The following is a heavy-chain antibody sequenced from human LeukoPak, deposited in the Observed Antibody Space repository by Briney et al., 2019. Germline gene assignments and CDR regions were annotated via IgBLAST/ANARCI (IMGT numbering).Heavy chain of an antibody. CDR3: AKSGLYYYGMDV. V-gene: IGHV3-30-3*01. J-gene: IGHJ6*02. Sequence: PGGSLRLSCAASGFTFSSYAMHWVRQAPGKGLEWVAVISYDGSNKYYADSVKGRFTISRDNSKNTLYLQMNSLRAEDTAVYYCAKSGLYYYGMDVWGQGTTVTVSS. CDR2: ISYDGSNK. D-gene: IGHD2-8*02. CDR1: GFTFSSYA.